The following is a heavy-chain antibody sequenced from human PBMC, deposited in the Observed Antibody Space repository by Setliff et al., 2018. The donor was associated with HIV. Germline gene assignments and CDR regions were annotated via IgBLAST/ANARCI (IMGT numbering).Heavy chain of an antibody. CDR3: ARGRLLWSGSYYYYYMDV. CDR1: GFTFSDRY. Sequence: GGSLRLSCAASGFTFSDRYMDWVRQAPGKGLEWVGRSRNKANSYTTEYAASVKGRFTISRDDSKNSLYLQMNSLKTEDTAVYYCARGRLLWSGSYYYYYMDVWGKGTTVTVSS. V-gene: IGHV3-72*01. CDR2: SRNKANSYTT. D-gene: IGHD3-10*01. J-gene: IGHJ6*03.